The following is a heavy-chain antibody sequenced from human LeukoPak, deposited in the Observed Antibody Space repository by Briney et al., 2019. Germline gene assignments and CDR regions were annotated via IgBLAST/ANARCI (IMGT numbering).Heavy chain of an antibody. V-gene: IGHV1-18*01. J-gene: IGHJ6*02. CDR3: ARVRRYYYGMDV. Sequence: ASVKVSCKASGYTFTSHGISWVRQAPGQGLEWMGWISAYNGNTNYAQKLQGRVTMTTDTSTSTAYMELSRLRFDDTAVYYCARVRRYYYGMDVWGQGTTVTVSS. CDR2: ISAYNGNT. CDR1: GYTFTSHG.